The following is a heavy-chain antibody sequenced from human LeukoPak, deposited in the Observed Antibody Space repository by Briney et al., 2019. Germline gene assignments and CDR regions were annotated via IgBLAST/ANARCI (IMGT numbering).Heavy chain of an antibody. J-gene: IGHJ5*02. CDR2: IKQDGSEK. CDR3: ARGWELDP. CDR1: GFPFSRYW. V-gene: IGHV3-7*05. Sequence: QTGGSLRPSCAASGFPFSRYWLSWVRQAPGKGLEWVANIKQDGSEKYYVDSVKGRFTISRDNAKNSLYLQMNSLRVEDTAVYYCARGWELDPWGQGTLVTVSS. D-gene: IGHD1-26*01.